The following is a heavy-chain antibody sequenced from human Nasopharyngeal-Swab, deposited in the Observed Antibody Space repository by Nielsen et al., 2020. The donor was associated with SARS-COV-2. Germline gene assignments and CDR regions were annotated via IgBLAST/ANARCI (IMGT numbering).Heavy chain of an antibody. CDR3: VGHSSTGTYAFAN. J-gene: IGHJ4*02. Sequence: GESLKISCKASGYSFATYWITWVRQMSGKGLEWMGRIDPRDSYSMYSPSFQGHVTFSADKSTSTASLEWSSLKASDTAMYYCVGHSSTGTYAFANWGQGTLVTVSS. V-gene: IGHV5-10-1*01. CDR2: IDPRDSYS. D-gene: IGHD1-1*01. CDR1: GYSFATYW.